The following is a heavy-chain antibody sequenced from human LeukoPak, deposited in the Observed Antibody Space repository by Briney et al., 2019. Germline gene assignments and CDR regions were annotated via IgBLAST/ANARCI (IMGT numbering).Heavy chain of an antibody. V-gene: IGHV4-4*09. CDR3: ARHQGDYYDSSGYYPNWFDP. D-gene: IGHD3-22*01. Sequence: SETLSLTCTVSGGSISSYYWSWIRQPPGKGLEWIGYIYTSGSTNYNPSLKSRVTISVDTSKNQFSLKLSSMTAADTAVYYCARHQGDYYDSSGYYPNWFDPWGQGTLVTVSS. CDR2: IYTSGST. CDR1: GGSISSYY. J-gene: IGHJ5*02.